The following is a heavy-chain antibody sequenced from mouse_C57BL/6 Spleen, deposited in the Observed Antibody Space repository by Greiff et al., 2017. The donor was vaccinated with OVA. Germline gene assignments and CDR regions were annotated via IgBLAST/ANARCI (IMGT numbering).Heavy chain of an antibody. CDR2: IWSDGST. V-gene: IGHV2-6-1*01. CDR1: GFSLTSYG. CDR3: ARHGDGSSFPFAY. J-gene: IGHJ3*01. D-gene: IGHD1-1*01. Sequence: VKLVESGPGLVAPSQSLSITCTVSGFSLTSYGVHWVRQPPGKGLEWLVVIWSDGSTTYNSALKSRLSISKDNSKSQVFLKMNSLQTDDTAMYYCARHGDGSSFPFAYWGQGTLVTVSA.